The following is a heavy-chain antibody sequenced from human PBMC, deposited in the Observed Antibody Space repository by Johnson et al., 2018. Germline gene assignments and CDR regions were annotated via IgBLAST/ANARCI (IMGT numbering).Heavy chain of an antibody. D-gene: IGHD5-24*01. CDR1: GFTFSSYW. J-gene: IGHJ1*01. CDR2: INRDGGRT. Sequence: VQLVESGGGLVQXGGSLRLXCAASGFTFSSYWMHWVRQVPGKGLVWVSRINRDGGRTSYADSVKGRFPISRDNAKNTLYLQMNSRRAEDTAVYYWAREGTEMATDFQHWGQGTLVTVSS. V-gene: IGHV3-74*01. CDR3: AREGTEMATDFQH.